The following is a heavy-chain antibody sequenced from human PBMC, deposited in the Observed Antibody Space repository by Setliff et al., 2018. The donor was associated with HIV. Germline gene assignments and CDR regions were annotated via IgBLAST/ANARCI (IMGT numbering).Heavy chain of an antibody. CDR2: INHSGST. CDR3: AGGPGTTSIDY. D-gene: IGHD1-26*01. CDR1: GGSFSGYY. Sequence: SETLSLTCAVYGGSFSGYYWSWIRQPPVKGLEWIGEINHSGSTNYNMSLWSRVTISLDASRNQFSLELLSVTAADTAVYSCAGGPGTTSIDYWAQGTLVTVSS. J-gene: IGHJ4*02. V-gene: IGHV4-34*01.